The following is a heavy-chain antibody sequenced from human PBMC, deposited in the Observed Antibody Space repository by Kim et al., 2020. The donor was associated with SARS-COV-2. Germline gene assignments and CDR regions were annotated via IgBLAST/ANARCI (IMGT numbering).Heavy chain of an antibody. D-gene: IGHD3-22*01. V-gene: IGHV4-59*09. CDR3: ARGGRRWLPLHNYYYYGMDV. J-gene: IGHJ6*02. Sequence: RVTISVDTSKNQFSLKLSSVTAADTAVYYCARGGRRWLPLHNYYYYGMDVWGQGTTVTVSS.